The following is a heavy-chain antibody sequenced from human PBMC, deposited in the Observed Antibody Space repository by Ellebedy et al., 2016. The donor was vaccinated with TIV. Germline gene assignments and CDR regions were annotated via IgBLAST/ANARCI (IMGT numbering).Heavy chain of an antibody. D-gene: IGHD6-19*01. Sequence: MPSETLSLTCSVSGGSVSSGSYYWNWFRQSPGKGLEWIGYIYYSGSTNHNPSLKSRVTISVDTSKNQFSLKLSSVTAADTAVYYCARVGIAVAGAVFDSWGQGTLVTVSS. CDR1: GGSVSSGSYY. V-gene: IGHV4-61*01. CDR3: ARVGIAVAGAVFDS. J-gene: IGHJ4*02. CDR2: IYYSGST.